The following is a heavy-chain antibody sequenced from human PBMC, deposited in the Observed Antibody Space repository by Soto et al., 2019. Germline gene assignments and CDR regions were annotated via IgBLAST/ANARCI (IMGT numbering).Heavy chain of an antibody. CDR1: GFTFSSYA. CDR2: ISYAGSNK. CDR3: ARDRGSYFDFFYYGMDV. J-gene: IGHJ6*02. Sequence: QVQLVESGGGVVQPGRSLRLSCAASGFTFSSYAMHWVRQAPGKGLEWVAVISYAGSNKYYADSVKGRFTISRDNSKNTLYLQMNSLRAEDTAVYDCARDRGSYFDFFYYGMDVWGQGTTVTVSS. D-gene: IGHD1-26*01. V-gene: IGHV3-30-3*01.